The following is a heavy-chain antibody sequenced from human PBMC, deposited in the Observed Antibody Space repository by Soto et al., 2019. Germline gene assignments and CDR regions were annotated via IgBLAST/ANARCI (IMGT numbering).Heavy chain of an antibody. D-gene: IGHD3-22*01. CDR3: ARDYDSSGYPRYYFDY. Sequence: PGGSLRLSCAASGFTFSSYGMHWVRQGPGKGLEWVAVIWYDGSNKYYADSVKGRFTISRDNSKNTLYLQMNSLRAEDTAVYYCARDYDSSGYPRYYFDYWGQGTLVTVSS. CDR2: IWYDGSNK. V-gene: IGHV3-33*01. J-gene: IGHJ4*02. CDR1: GFTFSSYG.